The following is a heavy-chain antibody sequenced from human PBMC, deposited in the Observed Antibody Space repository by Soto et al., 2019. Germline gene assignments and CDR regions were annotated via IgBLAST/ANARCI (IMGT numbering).Heavy chain of an antibody. CDR3: AKGEGCSSTSCYTGIVVAAYY. D-gene: IGHD2-2*02. CDR1: GFTFSSYA. Sequence: EVQLLESGGGLVQPGGSLRLSCAASGFTFSSYAMSWVHQAPGKGLEWVSAISGSGGSTYYADSVKGRFTISRDNSKNTLYLQMNSLRAEDTAVYYCAKGEGCSSTSCYTGIVVAAYYWGQGTLVTVSS. V-gene: IGHV3-23*01. CDR2: ISGSGGST. J-gene: IGHJ4*02.